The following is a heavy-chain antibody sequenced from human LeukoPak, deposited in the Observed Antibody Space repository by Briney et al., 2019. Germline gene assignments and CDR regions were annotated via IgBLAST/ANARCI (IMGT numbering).Heavy chain of an antibody. Sequence: SGPTLVKPTQTLTLTCTFSGFSLSTNGLGVGWIRQPPGKALEWLALIYWDDEKRYHPSLQTRLTITKDTSKNQVVLTLTNMDPVDTGTYYCAHHLDTHMSPRLLDYWGQGTLVIVSS. CDR2: IYWDDEK. CDR3: AHHLDTHMSPRLLDY. J-gene: IGHJ4*02. CDR1: GFSLSTNGLG. V-gene: IGHV2-5*02. D-gene: IGHD5-18*01.